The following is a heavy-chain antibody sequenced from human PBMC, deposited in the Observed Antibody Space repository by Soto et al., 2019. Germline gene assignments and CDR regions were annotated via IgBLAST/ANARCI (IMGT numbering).Heavy chain of an antibody. CDR3: ARNSHPIPAAIYYYYYGMDV. Sequence: QVQLVQSGAEVKKPGSSVKVSCKASGGTFSSYAISWVRQAPGQGLEWMGGIIPIFGTANYAQKFQGRVTITADESTSTAYMEMSSLRSEDTAVYYCARNSHPIPAAIYYYYYGMDVWGQGTTVTVSS. D-gene: IGHD2-2*01. V-gene: IGHV1-69*01. CDR2: IIPIFGTA. J-gene: IGHJ6*02. CDR1: GGTFSSYA.